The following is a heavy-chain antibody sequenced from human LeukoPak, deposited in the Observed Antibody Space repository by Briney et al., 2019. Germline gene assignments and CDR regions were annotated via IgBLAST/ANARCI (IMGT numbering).Heavy chain of an antibody. CDR1: GGTFSSYA. CDR3: ARAPYSSSWYENYFDY. J-gene: IGHJ4*02. Sequence: SVKVSCKASGGTFSSYAISWVRQAPGQGRGWMGGIIHIFGTANYAQKFQGRVTITADESTSIAYMELSSLRSEDTAVYYCARAPYSSSWYENYFDYWGQGTLVTVSS. V-gene: IGHV1-69*01. D-gene: IGHD6-13*01. CDR2: IIHIFGTA.